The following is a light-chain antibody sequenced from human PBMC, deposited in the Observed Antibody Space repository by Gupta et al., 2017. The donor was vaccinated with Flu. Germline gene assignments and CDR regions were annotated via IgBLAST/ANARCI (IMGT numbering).Light chain of an antibody. CDR3: QQCGSSPPIT. Sequence: RATLACRASQSFSNKFLAWDQQKPGQAPRLLIYAASSRATGTPDRFSGSGSGTDFTLTISRVEPEDFAVYYCQQCGSSPPITFGQGTRLEIK. V-gene: IGKV3-20*01. CDR1: QSFSNKF. CDR2: AAS. J-gene: IGKJ5*01.